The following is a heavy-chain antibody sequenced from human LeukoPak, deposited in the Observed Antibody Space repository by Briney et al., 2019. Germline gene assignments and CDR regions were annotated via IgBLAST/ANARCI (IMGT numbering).Heavy chain of an antibody. CDR3: ARGTTVTTNFDY. CDR2: IYYSGFT. V-gene: IGHV4-31*11. J-gene: IGHJ4*02. CDR1: GGSFSGYY. D-gene: IGHD4-17*01. Sequence: SETLSLTCAVYGGSFSGYYWSWIRQHPGKGLEWIGYIYYSGFTYYNPSLKSRVTISLDTSKNQFSLKLSSVTAADTAVYYCARGTTVTTNFDYWGQGTLVTVSS.